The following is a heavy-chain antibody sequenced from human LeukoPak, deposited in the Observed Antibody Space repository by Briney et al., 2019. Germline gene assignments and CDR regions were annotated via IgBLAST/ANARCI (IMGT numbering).Heavy chain of an antibody. J-gene: IGHJ4*02. V-gene: IGHV4-61*02. CDR1: GGSISSGTYH. Sequence: SETLSLTCTVSGGSISSGTYHWSWIRQPAGKGLEWIGRIYTSGTTSYNPSLKSRVTISVDTSKNQFSLKLSSVTAADTAVYYCASMYSGSYSFDYWGQGTLVTVSS. CDR3: ASMYSGSYSFDY. CDR2: IYTSGTT. D-gene: IGHD1-26*01.